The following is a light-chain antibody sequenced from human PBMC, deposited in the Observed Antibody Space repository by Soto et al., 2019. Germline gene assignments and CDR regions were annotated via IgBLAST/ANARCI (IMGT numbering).Light chain of an antibody. Sequence: DIQMTQSPSSVSASVGDRVTITCRASQGLSSWLAWYQQKPGKAPKLLIYSGSSLQSGVSSRFSGSGGGTDFTLTISNLQPEDFATYYCQQANTLPITFGQGTRLEI. J-gene: IGKJ5*01. CDR3: QQANTLPIT. CDR2: SGS. V-gene: IGKV1D-12*01. CDR1: QGLSSW.